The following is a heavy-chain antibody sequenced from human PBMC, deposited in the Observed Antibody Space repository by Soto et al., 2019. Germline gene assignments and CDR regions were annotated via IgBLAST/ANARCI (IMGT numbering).Heavy chain of an antibody. CDR1: GDSVSSNSAA. J-gene: IGHJ6*02. V-gene: IGHV6-1*01. CDR2: TYYRSKWYN. CDR3: VRDRYSYGGSHYYGLDV. D-gene: IGHD5-18*01. Sequence: SQTFSLTCAISGDSVSSNSAAWNWIRQSPSRGREWLGRTYYRSKWYNEYALSVKSRIIINPDTSKNQFFLHLNSVTPDDTAVYYCVRDRYSYGGSHYYGLDVWGQGTTVTVSS.